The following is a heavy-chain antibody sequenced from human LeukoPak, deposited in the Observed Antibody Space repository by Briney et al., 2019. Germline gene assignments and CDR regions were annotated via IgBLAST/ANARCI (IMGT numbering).Heavy chain of an antibody. Sequence: GGTLRLSCAASGFTFSNYAMAWVRQAPGKGLEWVSSITSSGNRYYADSVKGRFTISRDNSKNTVYMQMTSLRAEDTAVYYCAKGDYGDCYWGQGTLVTVSS. CDR2: ITSSGNR. CDR3: AKGDYGDCY. J-gene: IGHJ4*02. CDR1: GFTFSNYA. V-gene: IGHV3-23*01. D-gene: IGHD4-17*01.